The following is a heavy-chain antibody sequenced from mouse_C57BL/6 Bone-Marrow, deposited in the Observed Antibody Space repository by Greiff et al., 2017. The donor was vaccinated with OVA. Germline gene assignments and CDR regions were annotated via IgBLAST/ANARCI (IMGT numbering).Heavy chain of an antibody. CDR2: IWSGGST. Sequence: VKLVESGPGLVQPSQSLSITCTVSGFSSTSYGVHWVRQSPGKGLEWLGVIWSGGSTDYNAAFISRLSISKDNSKSQVFFKMNSLQADDTAIYYCASPIYYGFFAYWGQGTLVTVSA. CDR3: ASPIYYGFFAY. V-gene: IGHV2-2*01. D-gene: IGHD2-2*01. CDR1: GFSSTSYG. J-gene: IGHJ3*01.